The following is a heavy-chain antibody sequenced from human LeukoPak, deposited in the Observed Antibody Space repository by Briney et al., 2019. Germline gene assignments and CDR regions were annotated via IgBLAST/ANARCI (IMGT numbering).Heavy chain of an antibody. CDR1: GFTFSSYG. V-gene: IGHV3-23*01. Sequence: GRSLTLSCAASGFTFSSYGMSWVRQAPGKGLEWVSSISGSGGSTYYADSVKGRFTISRDNSKNTLYLQMNSLRAEDTAVYYCAKDRGASGSYLLYDYWGQGTLVTVSS. CDR3: AKDRGASGSYLLYDY. D-gene: IGHD1-26*01. J-gene: IGHJ4*02. CDR2: ISGSGGST.